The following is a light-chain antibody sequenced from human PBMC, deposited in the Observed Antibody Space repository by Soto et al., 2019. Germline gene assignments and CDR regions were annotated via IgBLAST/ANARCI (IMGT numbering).Light chain of an antibody. J-gene: IGLJ1*01. CDR1: SSDDGGYNY. CDR3: SAYTRSNTYS. V-gene: IGLV2-14*03. Sequence: QPVLTQPASVSGAPGGGTTIPRTGSSSDDGGYNYVSWYQHHPGKAPKLMIYDVTNRPSGVSMCLSSSKSVNTATLTISGFQTEEEADYYCSAYTRSNTYSVGTGTKVTLL. CDR2: DVT.